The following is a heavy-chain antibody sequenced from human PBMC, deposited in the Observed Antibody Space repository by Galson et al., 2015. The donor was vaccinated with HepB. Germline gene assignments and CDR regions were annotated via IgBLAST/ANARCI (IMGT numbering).Heavy chain of an antibody. CDR1: GFTFSSYA. Sequence: SLRLSCAASGFTFSSYAMHWVRQAPGKGLEWVAVISYDGSNKYYADSVKGRFTISRDNSENTLYLQMNSLRTEDTAVYYCARDKPTYSGNYYSFDPWGQGTLVTVSS. CDR2: ISYDGSNK. D-gene: IGHD1-26*01. V-gene: IGHV3-30*04. CDR3: ARDKPTYSGNYYSFDP. J-gene: IGHJ5*02.